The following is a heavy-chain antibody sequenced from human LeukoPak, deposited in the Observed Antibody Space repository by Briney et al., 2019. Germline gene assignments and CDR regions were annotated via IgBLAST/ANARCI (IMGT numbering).Heavy chain of an antibody. CDR3: ARHPNYYDSSGYYYDPAWFDP. V-gene: IGHV4-39*01. CDR2: IYYSGST. CDR1: GGSISSSSYY. J-gene: IGHJ5*02. D-gene: IGHD3-22*01. Sequence: SETLSLTCTVSGGSISSSSYYWGWIRQPPGKGLEWIGSIYYSGSTYYNPSLKSRVTIPVDTSKNQFSLKLSSVTAADTAVYYCARHPNYYDSSGYYYDPAWFDPWGQGTLVTVSS.